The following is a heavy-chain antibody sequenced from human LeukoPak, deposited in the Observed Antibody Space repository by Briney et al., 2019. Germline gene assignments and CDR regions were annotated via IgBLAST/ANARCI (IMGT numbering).Heavy chain of an antibody. Sequence: ASVKVSCKASGYTFTGHYIHWVRQAPGQGLEWMGWINPNSGGTKYAQKFQGRVTMTRDTSISTAYMELSKLRSDDTAVYFCARDYGFYSGLYFFDYWGQGTLVTVSS. J-gene: IGHJ4*02. CDR2: INPNSGGT. V-gene: IGHV1-2*02. CDR1: GYTFTGHY. D-gene: IGHD1-26*01. CDR3: ARDYGFYSGLYFFDY.